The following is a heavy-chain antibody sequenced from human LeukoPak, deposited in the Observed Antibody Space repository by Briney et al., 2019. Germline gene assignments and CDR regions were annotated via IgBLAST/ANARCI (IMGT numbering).Heavy chain of an antibody. J-gene: IGHJ4*02. Sequence: GGSLRLSCAASGFTVSSNYMSWVRQAPGKGLEWVSVIYSGGSTYYADSVKGRFTISRDNSKNTLYLQMNSLRAEDTAVYYCAGRGYYGSRSYGFDYWGQGTLVTVSS. CDR3: AGRGYYGSRSYGFDY. D-gene: IGHD3-10*01. V-gene: IGHV3-53*01. CDR2: IYSGGST. CDR1: GFTVSSNY.